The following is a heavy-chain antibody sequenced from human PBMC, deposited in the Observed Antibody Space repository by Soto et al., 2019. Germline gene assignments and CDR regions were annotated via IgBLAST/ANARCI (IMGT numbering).Heavy chain of an antibody. Sequence: SETMSLTCTVSGGYIISYYWSWIRQPPGKGLEWIGYIYYSGSTNYNPSLKSRVTISVDTSKNQFSLKLSSVTAADTAVYYCARGLGYCSGGSCLDAFDIWGQGTMVTVSS. D-gene: IGHD2-15*01. J-gene: IGHJ3*02. CDR1: GGYIISYY. CDR2: IYYSGST. CDR3: ARGLGYCSGGSCLDAFDI. V-gene: IGHV4-59*01.